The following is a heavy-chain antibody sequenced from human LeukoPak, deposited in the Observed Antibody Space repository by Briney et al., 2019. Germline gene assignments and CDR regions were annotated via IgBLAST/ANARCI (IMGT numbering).Heavy chain of an antibody. D-gene: IGHD1-26*01. CDR2: MNPNSGNT. CDR3: ARQGGSYPTVDY. Sequence: ASVKVSCKASGYTFTSYDINWVRQATGQGLEWMGWMNPNSGNTGYAQKFQGRVTMTRNTSISTAYMELSSLRSEDTAVYHCARQGGSYPTVDYWGQGTLVTVSS. J-gene: IGHJ4*02. CDR1: GYTFTSYD. V-gene: IGHV1-8*01.